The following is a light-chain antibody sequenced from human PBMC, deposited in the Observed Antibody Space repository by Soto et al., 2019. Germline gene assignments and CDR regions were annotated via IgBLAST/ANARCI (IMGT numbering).Light chain of an antibody. CDR1: SSDVGGYNF. CDR3: LSYAGNHIYV. V-gene: IGLV2-8*01. CDR2: EVT. Sequence: QSVLTQPPSASGSPGQSVAISCTGTSSDVGGYNFVSWYQQHPGKTPKLMIYEVTKRPSGVPDRFSGSKSGNTASLTVSGLQAEDEADYYCLSYAGNHIYVLGSGTKVHRP. J-gene: IGLJ1*01.